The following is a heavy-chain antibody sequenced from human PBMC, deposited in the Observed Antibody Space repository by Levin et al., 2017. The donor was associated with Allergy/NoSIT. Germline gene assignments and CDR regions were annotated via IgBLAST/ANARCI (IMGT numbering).Heavy chain of an antibody. J-gene: IGHJ4*02. CDR1: GVSISSYY. CDR2: IHYSGST. D-gene: IGHD4/OR15-4a*01. CDR3: ARGYGAFEGGMGDY. V-gene: IGHV4-59*01. Sequence: SETLSLTCTVSGVSISSYYWSWIRQPPGKGLEWIGYIHYSGSTNYNPSLKSRVTLSVDASKNQLFLKLSSVTAADTAVYYCARGYGAFEGGMGDYWGLGALVTVSS.